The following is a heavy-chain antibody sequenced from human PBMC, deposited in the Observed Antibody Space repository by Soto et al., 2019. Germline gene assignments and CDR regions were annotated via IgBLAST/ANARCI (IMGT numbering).Heavy chain of an antibody. CDR3: ARLRLHTRTGYYYYYMDV. CDR2: IFSNDEK. CDR1: GFSLSNARMG. J-gene: IGHJ6*03. Sequence: SGPTLVNPTETLTLTCTVSGFSLSNARMGVSWIRQPPGKALEWLAHIFSNDEKSYSTSLKSRLTISKDTSKSQVVLTMTNMEPVDTATYYCARLRLHTRTGYYYYYMDVWGKGTTVTVSS. V-gene: IGHV2-26*01.